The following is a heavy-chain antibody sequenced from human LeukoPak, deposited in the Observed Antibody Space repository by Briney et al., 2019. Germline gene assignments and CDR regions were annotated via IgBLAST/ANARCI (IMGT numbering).Heavy chain of an antibody. D-gene: IGHD2-8*02. V-gene: IGHV3-23*01. CDR2: ISGSGGST. CDR1: GFTFSSYA. CDR3: ARGSGGYYYGMDV. J-gene: IGHJ6*02. Sequence: GGSLRLSCAASGFTFSSYAMSWVRQAPGKGLEWVSAISGSGGSTYYADSVKGRFTISRDNSKNTLYLQMNSLRAEDTAVYYCARGSGGYYYGMDVWGQGTTVTVSS.